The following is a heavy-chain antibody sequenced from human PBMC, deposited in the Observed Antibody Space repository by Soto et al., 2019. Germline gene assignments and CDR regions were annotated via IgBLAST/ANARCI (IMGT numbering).Heavy chain of an antibody. J-gene: IGHJ4*02. CDR3: TRIANTSDWYPDY. Sequence: EVQLLESGGGLVQPGGSLRLSCAASGFTFSSYAMSWVRQAPGKGLEWVSTIRVSGGSTYYADSVKGRFTITRDNAKNTMYLQMNSLKSEDTAVYYCTRIANTSDWYPDYWCQGTLVTVSS. CDR1: GFTFSSYA. D-gene: IGHD6-19*01. V-gene: IGHV3-23*01. CDR2: IRVSGGST.